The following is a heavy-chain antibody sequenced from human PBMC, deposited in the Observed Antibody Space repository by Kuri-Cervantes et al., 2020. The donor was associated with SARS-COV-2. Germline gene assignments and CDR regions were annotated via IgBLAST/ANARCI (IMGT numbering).Heavy chain of an antibody. J-gene: IGHJ3*02. CDR2: IYHSGST. D-gene: IGHD6-19*01. CDR3: ARQYLAVAPNAFDI. Sequence: GSLRLSCTVSGSSISSGYYWGWIRQPPGKGLEWIGSIYHSGSTYYNPSLKSRVTISVDTSKNQFSLKLSSVTAADTAVYYCARQYLAVAPNAFDIWGQGTMVTVSS. V-gene: IGHV4-38-2*02. CDR1: GSSISSGYY.